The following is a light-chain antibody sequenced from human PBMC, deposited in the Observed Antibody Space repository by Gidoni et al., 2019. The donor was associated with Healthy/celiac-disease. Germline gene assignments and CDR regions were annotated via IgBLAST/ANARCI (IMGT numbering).Light chain of an antibody. V-gene: IGKV1-5*03. J-gene: IGKJ1*01. CDR3: QQYNSYSPKWT. CDR1: QSISSW. CDR2: KAS. Sequence: DIQMTQSPSTLSASVGDRVTITCRASQSISSWLAWYQQKPGKAPKLLIYKASSLESVVPSRFSGSGSGTEFTLTISSLQPDDFATYYCQQYNSYSPKWTFGQGTKVEIK.